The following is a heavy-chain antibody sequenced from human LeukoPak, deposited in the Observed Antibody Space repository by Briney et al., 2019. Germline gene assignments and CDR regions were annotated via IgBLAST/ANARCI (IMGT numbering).Heavy chain of an antibody. CDR2: ISPDGSDT. J-gene: IGHJ4*02. Sequence: GESLKISCKGSGYSFTNYWIGWVRQMPGKGLEWMGIISPDGSDTRYSPSFQGQVTISADKSITTAYLQWSSLKASDAAMYYCARLTSSWSFDYWGQGTLVTVSS. CDR3: ARLTSSWSFDY. D-gene: IGHD6-13*01. V-gene: IGHV5-51*01. CDR1: GYSFTNYW.